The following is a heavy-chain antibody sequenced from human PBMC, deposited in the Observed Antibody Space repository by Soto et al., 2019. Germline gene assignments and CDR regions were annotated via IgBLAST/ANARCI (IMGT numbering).Heavy chain of an antibody. CDR2: ISHDGSNK. CDR3: AAGLYFFDY. V-gene: IGHV3-30*03. CDR1: GFTFSSYG. Sequence: QVQLVESGGGVVQPGRSLRLSCAASGFTFSSYGMHWVRQAPGKGLEWVALISHDGSNKYYPDSVKGQFTISRDNSKNTLYLQMNSLRTEDTAVYYCAAGLYFFDYCGQGTLVIVSS. J-gene: IGHJ4*02. D-gene: IGHD6-13*01.